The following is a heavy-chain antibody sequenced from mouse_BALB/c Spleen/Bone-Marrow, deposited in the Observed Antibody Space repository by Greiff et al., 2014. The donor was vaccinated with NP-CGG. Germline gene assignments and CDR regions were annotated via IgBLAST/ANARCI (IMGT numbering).Heavy chain of an antibody. V-gene: IGHV5-6-5*01. J-gene: IGHJ4*01. Sequence: DVQLVESGGGLVKPGGSLKLSCAASGFTFSSYAMSWVRQTPEKRLEWVASISSGGSTYYPDSVKGRFTISRDNARNILYLQMSSLRSEDAAMYYCASLYFYGSSYYTMDYWGQGTSVTVSS. CDR2: ISSGGST. CDR3: ASLYFYGSSYYTMDY. CDR1: GFTFSSYA. D-gene: IGHD1-1*01.